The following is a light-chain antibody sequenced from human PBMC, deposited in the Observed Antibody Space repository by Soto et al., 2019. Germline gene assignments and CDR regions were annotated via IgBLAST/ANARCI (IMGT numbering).Light chain of an antibody. Sequence: QSALTQPASVSGSPGQSITISCTGTSSDVGDYNYVSWYQQHPGKAPKLMIYEVSNRPSGVSNRFSGSKSGNTASLTISGLQAEEEADYYCSSYTSSSTLYVFGTGTKLTVL. V-gene: IGLV2-14*01. CDR1: SSDVGDYNY. CDR2: EVS. CDR3: SSYTSSSTLYV. J-gene: IGLJ1*01.